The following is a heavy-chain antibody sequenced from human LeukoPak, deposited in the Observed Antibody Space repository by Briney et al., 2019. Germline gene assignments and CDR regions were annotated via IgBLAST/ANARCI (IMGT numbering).Heavy chain of an antibody. CDR3: ARGPHRRTYDRDNWFDP. CDR2: INPNSGGT. Sequence: ASVKVSCKASGYTFTYFYIHWVRQAPGQGLEWMGWINPNSGGTNYAQKFQGRVTMTRDMSTTTVYMELSSPRSEDTAVYYCARGPHRRTYDRDNWFDPWGQGTLVTVSS. CDR1: GYTFTYFY. V-gene: IGHV1-2*02. D-gene: IGHD3-3*01. J-gene: IGHJ5*02.